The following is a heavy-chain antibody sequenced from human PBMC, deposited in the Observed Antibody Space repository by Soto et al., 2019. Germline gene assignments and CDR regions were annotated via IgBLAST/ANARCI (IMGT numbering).Heavy chain of an antibody. V-gene: IGHV4-31*03. D-gene: IGHD3-22*01. Sequence: SETLSLTCTFSGGSIRSGGYYWSWIRQHPGKGLEWIGYIYYSGSTYYNPSLKSRVTISVDTSKNQFSLKLSSVTAADTAVYYCARGSYYYDRSGYYHYWGQGTLVTVSS. CDR2: IYYSGST. J-gene: IGHJ4*02. CDR3: ARGSYYYDRSGYYHY. CDR1: GGSIRSGGYY.